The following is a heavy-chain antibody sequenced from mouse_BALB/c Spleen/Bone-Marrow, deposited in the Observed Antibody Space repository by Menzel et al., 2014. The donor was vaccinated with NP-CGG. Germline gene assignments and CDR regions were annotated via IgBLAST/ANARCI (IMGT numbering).Heavy chain of an antibody. CDR2: IHPNSGNT. Sequence: VQLQQSGSVLVRPGASVKLSCKASGYTFTCSWMHWAKQRPGQGLEWIGEIHPNSGNTNYNEKFKGKATLTVDTSSSTAYVDLSSLTSEDSAVYYCARYWSGFAYWGQGTLVTVSA. V-gene: IGHV1S130*01. CDR3: ARYWSGFAY. J-gene: IGHJ3*01. D-gene: IGHD4-1*01. CDR1: GYTFTCSW.